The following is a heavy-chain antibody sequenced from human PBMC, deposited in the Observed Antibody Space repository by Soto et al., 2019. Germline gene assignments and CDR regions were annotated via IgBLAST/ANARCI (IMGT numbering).Heavy chain of an antibody. CDR1: GFTFSDYY. J-gene: IGHJ5*02. CDR3: ARIRYYDSGSSINWFDP. V-gene: IGHV3-11*01. D-gene: IGHD3-10*01. CDR2: ISSSGSTI. Sequence: GGSLRLSCAASGFTFSDYYMSWIRQAPGKGLEWVSYISSSGSTIYYADSVKGRFTISRDNAKNSLYLQMNSLRAEDTAVYYCARIRYYDSGSSINWFDPWGQGTLVTVSS.